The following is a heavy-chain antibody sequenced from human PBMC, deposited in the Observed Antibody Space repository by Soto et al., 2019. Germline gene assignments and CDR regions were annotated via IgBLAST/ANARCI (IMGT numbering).Heavy chain of an antibody. Sequence: WWSLRLSCAASRCPFSSYSMNWVLQAPVKVLGWVSSSSSTISRTYYADSVKGRFTISRDNAKSSLYSQMDSLRDADTALYYCERGGYGTSGYHWGQGILGTYPQ. CDR1: RCPFSSYS. V-gene: IGHV3-21*01. CDR3: ERGGYGTSGYH. CDR2: SSSTISRT. J-gene: IGHJ4*02. D-gene: IGHD3-22*01.